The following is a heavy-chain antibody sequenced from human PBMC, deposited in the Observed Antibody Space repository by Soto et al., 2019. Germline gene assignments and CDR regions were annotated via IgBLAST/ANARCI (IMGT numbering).Heavy chain of an antibody. V-gene: IGHV4-31*03. J-gene: IGHJ6*02. D-gene: IGHD1-26*01. CDR3: ARGGYSGSYNYYYYSGMDV. CDR1: GGSISSGGYY. CDR2: IYYSGST. Sequence: SETLSLTCTVSGGSISSGGYYWSWIRQHPGKGLEWIGYIYYSGSTYYNPSLKSRVTISVDTSKNQFSLKLSSVTAADTAVYYCARGGYSGSYNYYYYSGMDVWGQGTTVTVSS.